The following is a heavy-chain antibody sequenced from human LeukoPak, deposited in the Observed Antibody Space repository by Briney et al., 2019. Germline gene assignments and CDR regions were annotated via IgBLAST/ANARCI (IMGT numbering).Heavy chain of an antibody. CDR3: ARDARYSGYVLDY. D-gene: IGHD5-12*01. Sequence: SVKVSCKASGFTFTSSAVQWVRQARGQRLEWIGWIVVGSGNTNYAQKFQERVTITRDMSTSTAYMELSSLRSEDTAVYYCARDARYSGYVLDYWGQGTLVTVSS. V-gene: IGHV1-58*01. CDR1: GFTFTSSA. J-gene: IGHJ4*02. CDR2: IVVGSGNT.